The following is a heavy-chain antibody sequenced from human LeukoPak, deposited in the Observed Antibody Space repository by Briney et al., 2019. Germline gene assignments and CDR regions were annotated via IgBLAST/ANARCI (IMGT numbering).Heavy chain of an antibody. V-gene: IGHV1-24*01. J-gene: IGHJ4*02. CDR3: AAGSVMDADYLDY. CDR2: FEPEDGET. D-gene: IGHD3-16*01. CDR1: GFTLTQIS. Sequence: ASVKVSRKVSGFTLTQISIHWVRQAPGKGLEWMGGFEPEDGETNYAQKFQGRVTTTEDTPTDTAYMELSSLISEDTAVYFCAAGSVMDADYLDYWGQGTLVTVSS.